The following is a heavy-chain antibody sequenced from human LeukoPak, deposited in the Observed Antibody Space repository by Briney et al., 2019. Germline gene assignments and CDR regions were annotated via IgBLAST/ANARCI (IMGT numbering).Heavy chain of an antibody. CDR3: ARDRGEQRPMPYYYYGMDV. V-gene: IGHV1-18*01. Sequence: ASVKVSCKASGYTYTSYGISWVRQAPGQGLEWMGWISAYNGNTNYAQKLQGRLTMTTHTSTSTAYMELRSLRSDDTAVYYCARDRGEQRPMPYYYYGMDVWGQGTTVTVSS. CDR2: ISAYNGNT. CDR1: GYTYTSYG. J-gene: IGHJ6*02. D-gene: IGHD6-25*01.